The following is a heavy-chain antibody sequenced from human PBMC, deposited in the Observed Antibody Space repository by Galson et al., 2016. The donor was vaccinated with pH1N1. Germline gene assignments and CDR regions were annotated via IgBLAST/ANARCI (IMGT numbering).Heavy chain of an antibody. CDR2: INTKTGNP. V-gene: IGHV7-4-1*02. CDR3: ASETPRPCPTVLRDFDWSRGLSAFDM. D-gene: IGHD3-9*01. Sequence: SVKVSCKASGFTFSNHGMNWVRQAPGQGLEWMGWINTKTGNPTYAQGFTGRLVFSLDTSVNTAYLQINSLKADDTAVYYCASETPRPCPTVLRDFDWSRGLSAFDMWGRGTLVTVAS. J-gene: IGHJ3*02. CDR1: GFTFSNHG.